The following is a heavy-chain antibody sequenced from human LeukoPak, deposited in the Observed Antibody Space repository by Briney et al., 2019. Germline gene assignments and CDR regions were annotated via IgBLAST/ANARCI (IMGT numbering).Heavy chain of an antibody. CDR3: SIHTSNRFDP. Sequence: GGSLRLSCAASGFTFDDYAMHWVRHAPGKGLVCVSRIHPDCSTTAYADSVKGRFTISRDNAMNTLYLHMNSLRVEDTAVYYCSIHTSNRFDPWGQGTLVTVSS. J-gene: IGHJ5*02. CDR1: GFTFDDYA. V-gene: IGHV3-74*01. D-gene: IGHD2-2*01. CDR2: IHPDCSTT.